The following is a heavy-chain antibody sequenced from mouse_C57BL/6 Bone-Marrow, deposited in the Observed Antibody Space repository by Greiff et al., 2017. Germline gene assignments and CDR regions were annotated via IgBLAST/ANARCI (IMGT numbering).Heavy chain of an antibody. Sequence: QVHVKQSGAELVRPGASVKLSCKASGYTFTDYYINWVKQRPGQGLEWIARIYPGSGNTYYNEKFKGKATLTAEKSSSTAYMQLSSLTSEDSAVYFCARGDYDYDEFAYWGQGTLVTVSA. CDR3: ARGDYDYDEFAY. D-gene: IGHD2-4*01. CDR1: GYTFTDYY. V-gene: IGHV1-76*01. J-gene: IGHJ3*01. CDR2: IYPGSGNT.